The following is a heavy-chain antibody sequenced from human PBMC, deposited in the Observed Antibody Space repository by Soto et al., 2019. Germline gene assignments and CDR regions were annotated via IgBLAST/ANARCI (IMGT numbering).Heavy chain of an antibody. J-gene: IGHJ4*02. V-gene: IGHV4-59*01. CDR2: IYYSGST. CDR1: GGSISSYY. CDR3: ARAYYDYIWGSYRPLPYFDY. Sequence: SETLSLTCTVSGGSISSYYWSWIRQPPGKGLEWIGYIYYSGSTNYNPSRKSRVTISVDTSKNQFSLKLSSVTAADTAVYYCARAYYDYIWGSYRPLPYFDYWGQGTLVTVSS. D-gene: IGHD3-16*02.